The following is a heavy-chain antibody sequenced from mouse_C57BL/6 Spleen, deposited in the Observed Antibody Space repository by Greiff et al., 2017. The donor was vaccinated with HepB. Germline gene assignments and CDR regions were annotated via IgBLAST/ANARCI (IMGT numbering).Heavy chain of an antibody. CDR2: IYPRSGNT. J-gene: IGHJ3*01. V-gene: IGHV1-81*01. D-gene: IGHD2-1*01. Sequence: VQLQQSGAELARPGASVKLSCKASGYTFTSYGISWVKKRTGQGLEWIGEIYPRSGNTYYNDKFKGKATLTADKSSSTAYMELRSLTSEDSAVYFCARFDGNYEAYWGQGTLVTVSA. CDR3: ARFDGNYEAY. CDR1: GYTFTSYG.